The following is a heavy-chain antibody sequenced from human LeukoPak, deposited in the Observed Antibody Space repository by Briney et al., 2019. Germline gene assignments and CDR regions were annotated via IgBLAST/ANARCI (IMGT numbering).Heavy chain of an antibody. CDR2: INPSGGST. Sequence: ASVKVSCKASGYTFTGYYMHWVRQAPGQGLEWMGIINPSGGSTSYAQKFQGRVTMTRGTSTSTVYMELGSLRSEDTAVYYCAREGGKGYCSSTSCPVTGLDYWGQGTLVTVSS. V-gene: IGHV1-46*01. CDR1: GYTFTGYY. CDR3: AREGGKGYCSSTSCPVTGLDY. J-gene: IGHJ4*02. D-gene: IGHD2-2*01.